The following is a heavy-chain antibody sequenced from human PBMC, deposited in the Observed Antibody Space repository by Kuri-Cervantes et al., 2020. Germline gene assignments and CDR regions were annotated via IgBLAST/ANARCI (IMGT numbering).Heavy chain of an antibody. CDR1: GGSISSSN. V-gene: IGHV3-23*01. CDR2: ISGSGGST. CDR3: AKSLITMIVVA. Sequence: ETLSLTCAVSGGSISSSNWWSWVRQAPGKGLEWVSAISGSGGSTYYADSVKGRFTISRDNSKNTLYLQMNSLRAEDTAVYYCAKSLITMIVVAWGQGTLVTVSS. D-gene: IGHD3-22*01. J-gene: IGHJ5*02.